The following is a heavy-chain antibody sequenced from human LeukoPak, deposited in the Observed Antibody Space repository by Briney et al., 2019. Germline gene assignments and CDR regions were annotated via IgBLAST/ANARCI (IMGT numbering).Heavy chain of an antibody. CDR3: ARQPGTGGINL. D-gene: IGHD1-1*01. CDR2: IYTSGST. Sequence: SETLSLTCSVSGDSISSYIWSWIRQPPGKGLEWIGYIYTSGSTDYNPSLKSRVTISVDRSKNQFSLKLNSVTAADTASYYCARQPGTGGINLWGQGTLVTVSS. J-gene: IGHJ4*02. CDR1: GDSISSYI. V-gene: IGHV4-4*09.